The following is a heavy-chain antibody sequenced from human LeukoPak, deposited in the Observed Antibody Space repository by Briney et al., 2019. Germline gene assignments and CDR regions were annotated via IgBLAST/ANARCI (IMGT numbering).Heavy chain of an antibody. CDR2: IRYDGSNK. V-gene: IGHV3-30*02. Sequence: GGSLRLSCAASGFTFSSYGMHWVRQAPGKGLEWVAFIRYDGSNKYYADSVKGRFTISRDNSKNTLYLQMNSLRAEDTAVYYCARYCGGDCYPTSDAFDIWGQGTMVTVSS. CDR3: ARYCGGDCYPTSDAFDI. CDR1: GFTFSSYG. J-gene: IGHJ3*02. D-gene: IGHD2-21*02.